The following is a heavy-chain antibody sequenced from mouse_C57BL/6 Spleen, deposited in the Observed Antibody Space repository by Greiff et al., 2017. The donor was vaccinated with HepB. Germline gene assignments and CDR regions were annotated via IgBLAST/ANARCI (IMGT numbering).Heavy chain of an antibody. CDR3: ARDDYDVWFAY. CDR1: GYTFTSYW. V-gene: IGHV1-64*01. J-gene: IGHJ3*01. Sequence: QVQLQQPGAELVKPGASVKLSCKASGYTFTSYWMHWVKQRPGQGLEWIGMIHPNSGSTNYNEKFKSKATLTVDKSSSTAYMQLSSLTSEDSAVYCCARDDYDVWFAYWGQGTLVTVSA. D-gene: IGHD2-4*01. CDR2: IHPNSGST.